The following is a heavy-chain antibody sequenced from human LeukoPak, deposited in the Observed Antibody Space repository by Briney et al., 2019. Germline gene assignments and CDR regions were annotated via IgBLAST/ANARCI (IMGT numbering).Heavy chain of an antibody. CDR1: GFTFSSYS. CDR2: ISSSSSYI. J-gene: IGHJ4*02. Sequence: GGSLRLSCAASGFTFSSYSMNWVRQAPGKGLEWVSSISSSSSYIYYADSVKGRFTISRDNSKNTLYLQMNSLRAEDTAVYYGVRGVNDYFDYWGQGTLVTVSS. CDR3: VRGVNDYFDY. V-gene: IGHV3-21*01. D-gene: IGHD3-10*01.